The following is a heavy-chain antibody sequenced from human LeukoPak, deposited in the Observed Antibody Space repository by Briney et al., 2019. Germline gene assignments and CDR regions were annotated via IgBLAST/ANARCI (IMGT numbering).Heavy chain of an antibody. CDR3: AKPSQPWRTEGFFDY. D-gene: IGHD2-15*01. V-gene: IGHV3-21*04. CDR1: GFTFSTYN. CDR2: ITTSSSYA. Sequence: GGSLRLSCEASGFTFSTYNMNWVRQAPGKRLEWVSSITTSSSYAFYADSVKGRFTISRDNSKNTLYLQMNSLRAEDTAVYYCAKPSQPWRTEGFFDYWGQGTLVTVSS. J-gene: IGHJ4*02.